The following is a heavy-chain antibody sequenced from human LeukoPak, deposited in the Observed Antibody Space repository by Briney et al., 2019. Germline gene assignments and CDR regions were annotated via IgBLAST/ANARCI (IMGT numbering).Heavy chain of an antibody. J-gene: IGHJ4*02. Sequence: GGSLRLSCAASGFTFSSYAMHWVRQAPGKGLEWVAVISYDGSNTYYADSVKGRFTISRDNSKNTLYLQMNSLRAEDTAVYYCARDRASSGWPGYGYWGQGTLVTVSS. V-gene: IGHV3-30-3*01. CDR3: ARDRASSGWPGYGY. CDR2: ISYDGSNT. D-gene: IGHD6-19*01. CDR1: GFTFSSYA.